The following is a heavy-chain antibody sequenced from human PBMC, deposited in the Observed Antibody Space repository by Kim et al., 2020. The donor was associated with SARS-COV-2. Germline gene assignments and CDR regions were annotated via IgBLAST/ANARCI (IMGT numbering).Heavy chain of an antibody. Sequence: SETLSLTCTVSGGSISSSSYYWGWIRQPPGKGLEWIGSIYYSGSTYYNPSLKSRVTISVDTSKNQFSLKLSSVTAADTAVYYCARPKRSTVNDEYYFDYWGQGTLVTVSS. J-gene: IGHJ4*02. CDR3: ARPKRSTVNDEYYFDY. V-gene: IGHV4-39*01. D-gene: IGHD4-4*01. CDR1: GGSISSSSYY. CDR2: IYYSGST.